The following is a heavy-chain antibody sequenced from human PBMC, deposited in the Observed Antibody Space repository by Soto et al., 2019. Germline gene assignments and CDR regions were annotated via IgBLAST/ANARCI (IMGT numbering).Heavy chain of an antibody. J-gene: IGHJ5*02. Sequence: PGGSLRLSCAGSGCTFSSYSMNWVRQAPGKGLEWVSYISSSSSTIYYADSVKGRFTISRDNAKNSLYLQMNSLRAEDTAVYYCARHPERIAQIGWFDPWGQGTLVTVSS. CDR3: ARHPERIAQIGWFDP. CDR2: ISSSSSTI. D-gene: IGHD6-13*01. CDR1: GCTFSSYS. V-gene: IGHV3-48*01.